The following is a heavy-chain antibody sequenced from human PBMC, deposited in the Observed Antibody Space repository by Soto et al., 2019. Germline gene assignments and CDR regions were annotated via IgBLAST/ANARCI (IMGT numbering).Heavy chain of an antibody. CDR1: GGSISSSSYY. CDR3: AAPGGVDNWNYDFDD. CDR2: IYYSGST. V-gene: IGHV4-39*01. Sequence: PSETLSLTCTVSGGSISSSSYYWGWIRQPPGKGLEWIGSIYYSGSTYYNPPLKSRVTISADTSKNQFSLKLSSVTAADTAVYYCAAPGGVDNWNYDFDDWGQGTMVTVSS. D-gene: IGHD1-7*01. J-gene: IGHJ4*02.